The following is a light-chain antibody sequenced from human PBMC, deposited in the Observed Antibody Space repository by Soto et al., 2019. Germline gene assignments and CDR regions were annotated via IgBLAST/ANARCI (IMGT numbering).Light chain of an antibody. CDR2: DVS. CDR1: SSDVGGYNY. J-gene: IGLJ2*01. Sequence: QSALTPPASVSGSPVQAITIACTGTSSDVGGYNYVSWYQQHPGKAPKLMIYDVSNRPSGVSNRFSGSKSGNTASQTISGLQAEDEADYYCSSYTSSSTRVFGGGTKVNVL. CDR3: SSYTSSSTRV. V-gene: IGLV2-14*01.